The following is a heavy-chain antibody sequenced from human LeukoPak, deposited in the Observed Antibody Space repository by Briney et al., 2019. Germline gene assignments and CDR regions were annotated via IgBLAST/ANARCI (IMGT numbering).Heavy chain of an antibody. CDR2: ISYDGSNK. CDR1: GFTFSSYG. CDR3: ARSCSSTSCYSDY. Sequence: PGGSLRLSCAASGFTFSSYGMHWVRQAAGKGLEWVAVISYDGSNKYYADSVKGRFSISRDNSKNTLYLQMNSLRAEDTAVYYCARSCSSTSCYSDYWGQGTLVTVSS. V-gene: IGHV3-30*03. J-gene: IGHJ4*02. D-gene: IGHD2-2*02.